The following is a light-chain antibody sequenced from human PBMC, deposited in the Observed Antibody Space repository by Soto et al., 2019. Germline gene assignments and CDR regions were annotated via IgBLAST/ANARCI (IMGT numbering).Light chain of an antibody. V-gene: IGKV1-39*01. Sequence: DIQMTQSPSSLSASVGDRVTITCRASESIARHLNWYQQKPGKAPKLLIYAASSLQNGVPSRFRGGGTGREFTLTISNLQPEDFATYYCQQSYSTLSITFGQGTRLEIK. CDR3: QQSYSTLSIT. CDR2: AAS. CDR1: ESIARH. J-gene: IGKJ5*01.